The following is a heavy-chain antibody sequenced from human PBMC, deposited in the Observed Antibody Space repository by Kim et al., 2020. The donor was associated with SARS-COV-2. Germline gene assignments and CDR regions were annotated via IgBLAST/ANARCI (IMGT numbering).Heavy chain of an antibody. Sequence: NKYYVDSVKGRFTISRDNSKNTLYLQMNSLRAEDTAVYYCASGAYSRFDYWGQGTLVTVSS. J-gene: IGHJ4*02. D-gene: IGHD6-13*01. CDR2: NK. CDR3: ASGAYSRFDY. V-gene: IGHV3-30*01.